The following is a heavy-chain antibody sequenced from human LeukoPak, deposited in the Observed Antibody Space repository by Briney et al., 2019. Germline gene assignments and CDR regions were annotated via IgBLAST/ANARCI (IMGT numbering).Heavy chain of an antibody. CDR3: AKAYTYYYASSGYYFDY. D-gene: IGHD3-22*01. J-gene: IGHJ4*02. Sequence: GGSLRLSCAASGFTFSSYAMSWVRQAPGKGLEWVSAISGSGGSTYYADSVKGRFTISRDNSKNTLYLQMNSLRAEDTAVYYCAKAYTYYYASSGYYFDYWGQGTLVTVSS. CDR1: GFTFSSYA. V-gene: IGHV3-23*01. CDR2: ISGSGGST.